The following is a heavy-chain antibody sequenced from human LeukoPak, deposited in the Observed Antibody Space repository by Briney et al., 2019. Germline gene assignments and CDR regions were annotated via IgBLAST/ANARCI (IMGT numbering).Heavy chain of an antibody. CDR1: DGSTIISRYY. J-gene: IGHJ4*02. Sequence: SETLSLTCTVSDGSTIISRYYWSWIRQPPGKGLEWIGYIYYSGSTNYNPSLKSRVTISVDTSKNQFSLKLSSVTAADTAVYYCARTTYYYDSSGYYGSHFDYWGQGTLVTVSS. CDR3: ARTTYYYDSSGYYGSHFDY. CDR2: IYYSGST. D-gene: IGHD3-22*01. V-gene: IGHV4-61*01.